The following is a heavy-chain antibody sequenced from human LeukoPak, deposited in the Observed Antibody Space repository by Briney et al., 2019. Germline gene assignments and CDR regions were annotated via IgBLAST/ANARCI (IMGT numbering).Heavy chain of an antibody. V-gene: IGHV4-59*01. CDR3: ARLQRITMAGPDYWYFDL. CDR2: IYYSGST. J-gene: IGHJ2*01. CDR1: GDSISSYY. D-gene: IGHD3-10*01. Sequence: SETLSLTCTVSGDSISSYYWSWIRQSPEKGLEWIGYIYYSGSTNYNPSHKSRVTISVDTSKTQFSLKMNSVTAADTAVYYCARLQRITMAGPDYWYFDLWGRGTLVTVSS.